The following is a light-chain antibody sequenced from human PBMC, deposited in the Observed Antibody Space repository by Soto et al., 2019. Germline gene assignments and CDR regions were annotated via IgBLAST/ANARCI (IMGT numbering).Light chain of an antibody. Sequence: EIVMTQSPATLSVSPGERATLSCRASQSVSSNLAWYQQKPGQAPRLLIYGASTRATGIPARFSGSGSGTEFTLTISSLPSEDFAVYYCQQYNNWPRPLTFGGGTKVEIK. CDR3: QQYNNWPRPLT. J-gene: IGKJ4*01. CDR2: GAS. CDR1: QSVSSN. V-gene: IGKV3-15*01.